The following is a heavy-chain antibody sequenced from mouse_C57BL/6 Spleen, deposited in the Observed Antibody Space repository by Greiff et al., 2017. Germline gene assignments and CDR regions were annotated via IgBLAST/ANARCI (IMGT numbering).Heavy chain of an antibody. CDR2: IYPGSGST. J-gene: IGHJ1*03. Sequence: VKLQQPGAELVKPGASVKMSCKASGYTFTSYWITWVKQRPGQGLEWIGDIYPGSGSTNYNEKFKSKATLTVDTSSSTAYMQLSSLTSEDSAVYYCARRGEIDWYFDVWGTGTTVTVSS. CDR1: GYTFTSYW. CDR3: ARRGEIDWYFDV. V-gene: IGHV1-55*01.